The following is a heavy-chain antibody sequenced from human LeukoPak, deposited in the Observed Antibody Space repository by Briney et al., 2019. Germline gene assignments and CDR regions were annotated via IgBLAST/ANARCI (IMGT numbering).Heavy chain of an antibody. V-gene: IGHV3-23*01. J-gene: IGHJ4*02. D-gene: IGHD4-17*01. Sequence: PGGSLRLSCAASGFTFSSYAMSWVRQAPGKGLEWVSAISGSGGSTYYADSVKGRFTISRDNSKNTLYLQMNSLRAEDTAVYYCAKCPYFDGDYESYFDYWGQGTLVTVSS. CDR3: AKCPYFDGDYESYFDY. CDR2: ISGSGGST. CDR1: GFTFSSYA.